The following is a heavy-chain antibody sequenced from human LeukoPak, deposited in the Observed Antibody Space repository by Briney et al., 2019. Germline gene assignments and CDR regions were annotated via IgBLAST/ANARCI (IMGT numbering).Heavy chain of an antibody. CDR2: ISAYNGNT. J-gene: IGHJ3*02. D-gene: IGHD3-3*01. Sequence: ASVKVSCKASGYTFTSYGISWVRQAPGQGLEWMGWISAYNGNTNYAQKLQGRVTMTTDTSTSTVYMVLRSLRSDDTAVYYCARDGTGTYYDFWSGYQGAFDIWGQGTMVTVSS. CDR1: GYTFTSYG. CDR3: ARDGTGTYYDFWSGYQGAFDI. V-gene: IGHV1-18*01.